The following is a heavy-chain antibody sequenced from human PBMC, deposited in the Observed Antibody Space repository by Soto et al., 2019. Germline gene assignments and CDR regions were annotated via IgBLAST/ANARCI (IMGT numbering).Heavy chain of an antibody. D-gene: IGHD1-26*01. CDR3: ERDLVVVGATGEIDY. Sequence: ASVKVSCKASGYTFTGYYMHWVRQAPGQGLEWMGWINPNSGGTNYAQKFQGRVTMTRDTSISTAYMELSRLRSDDTAVYYCERDLVVVGATGEIDYWGQGTLVTVYS. CDR1: GYTFTGYY. CDR2: INPNSGGT. J-gene: IGHJ4*02. V-gene: IGHV1-2*02.